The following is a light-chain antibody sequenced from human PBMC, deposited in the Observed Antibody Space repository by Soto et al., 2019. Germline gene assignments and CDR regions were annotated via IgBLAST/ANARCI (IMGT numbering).Light chain of an antibody. CDR3: QHYNSYSEA. Sequence: DIQMTQSPSTLSASVGDRVTITCRASQSIGTWLAWYQHRPGKAPSLLIYDASTLRSGVPSRFSGSGSGTEFTLTISSLQPDDFATYYCQHYNSYSEAFGQGTKVDIK. J-gene: IGKJ1*01. V-gene: IGKV1-5*01. CDR2: DAS. CDR1: QSIGTW.